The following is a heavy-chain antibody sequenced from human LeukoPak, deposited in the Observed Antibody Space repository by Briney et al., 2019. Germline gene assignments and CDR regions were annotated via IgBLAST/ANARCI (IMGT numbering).Heavy chain of an antibody. J-gene: IGHJ5*02. V-gene: IGHV1-69*04. Sequence: GSSVKVSCKASGGTFSSYAISWVRPAAGQGLEWMGRILPILGIANYAQKFQGRVTITADKSTSTAYMELSSLRSEDTAVYYCARDIGGAYCGGDCYRPFDPWGQGTLVTVSS. CDR3: ARDIGGAYCGGDCYRPFDP. D-gene: IGHD2-21*02. CDR1: GGTFSSYA. CDR2: ILPILGIA.